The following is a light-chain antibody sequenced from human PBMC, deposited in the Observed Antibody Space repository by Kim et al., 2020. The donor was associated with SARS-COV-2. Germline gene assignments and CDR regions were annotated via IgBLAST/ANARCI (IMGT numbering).Light chain of an antibody. V-gene: IGLV3-1*01. CDR2: QDD. CDR3: QAWDSNRV. J-gene: IGLJ3*02. CDR1: KLTDKY. Sequence: SYELTQSPSVSVSPGQTATITCSGDKLTDKYACWYQQKPGQSPMLVIYQDDKRPSGIPERFSGSNSGDTATLTITGTLAIDEADYYCQAWDSNRVFGGGT.